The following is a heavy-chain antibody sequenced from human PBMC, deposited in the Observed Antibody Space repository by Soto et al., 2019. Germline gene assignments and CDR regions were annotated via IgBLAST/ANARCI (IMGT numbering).Heavy chain of an antibody. Sequence: GESLKSSGKGSGYSFTIYCTSWVRQMPGKGLEWMGRIDPSDSYTNYSPSFQGHVTISADKSISTAYLQWSSLKALDTAMYYCASPHGGVWGQGTTVTVSS. CDR1: GYSFTIYC. V-gene: IGHV5-10-1*01. CDR2: IDPSDSYT. J-gene: IGHJ6*02. D-gene: IGHD2-15*01. CDR3: ASPHGGV.